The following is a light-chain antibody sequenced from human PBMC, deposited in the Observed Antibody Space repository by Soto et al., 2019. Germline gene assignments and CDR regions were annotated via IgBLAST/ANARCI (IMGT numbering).Light chain of an antibody. J-gene: IGKJ4*01. CDR3: QKYNNWPPPP. Sequence: EIVMTQSPATLSVSPGERATLSCRASQSVSSNLAWYQQKPGQAPRLLIYGASTRATGIPARFSGSGSGTEFTLTISSLQSEEVAVYYCQKYNNWPPPPFGGGTKVEIK. CDR1: QSVSSN. CDR2: GAS. V-gene: IGKV3-15*01.